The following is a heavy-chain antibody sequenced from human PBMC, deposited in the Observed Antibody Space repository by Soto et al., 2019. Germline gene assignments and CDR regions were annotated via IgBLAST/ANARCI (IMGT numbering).Heavy chain of an antibody. CDR2: ISGSGGST. V-gene: IGHV3-23*01. D-gene: IGHD2-2*02. CDR1: GFTFSSYA. CDR3: AKGYCSSTSCYTFDY. Sequence: LRLSCAASGFTFSSYAMSWVRQAPGKGLEWVSAISGSGGSTYYADSVKGRFTISRDNSKNTLYLQMNSLRAEDTAVYYCAKGYCSSTSCYTFDYWGQGTLVTVSS. J-gene: IGHJ4*02.